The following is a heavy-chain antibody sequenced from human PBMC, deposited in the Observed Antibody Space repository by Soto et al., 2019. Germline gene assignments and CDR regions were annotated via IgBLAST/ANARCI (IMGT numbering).Heavy chain of an antibody. CDR1: GYTFTSYG. CDR3: ARDALWFGVGVGYGMDV. CDR2: ISAYNGNT. D-gene: IGHD3-10*01. Sequence: QVQLVQSGAEVKKPGASVKVSCKASGYTFTSYGISWVRQAPGQGLEWMGWISAYNGNTNYAQKLQGRVTMTTDTPTSTAYMGLRSLRSDDTAVYYCARDALWFGVGVGYGMDVWGQGTTVTVSS. V-gene: IGHV1-18*01. J-gene: IGHJ6*02.